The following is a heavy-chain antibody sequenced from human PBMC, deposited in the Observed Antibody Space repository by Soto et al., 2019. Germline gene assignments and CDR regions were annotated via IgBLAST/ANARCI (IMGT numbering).Heavy chain of an antibody. CDR1: GYTFTSYY. V-gene: IGHV1-46*01. J-gene: IGHJ4*02. D-gene: IGHD3-22*01. Sequence: ASVKVSCKASGYTFTSYYMHWVRQAPGQGLEWMGIINPSGGSTSYAQKFQGRVTMTRDTSTSTVYMELSSLRSEDTAVYYCATLNYYYDSSGPDFDYWGQGTLVTVSS. CDR3: ATLNYYYDSSGPDFDY. CDR2: INPSGGST.